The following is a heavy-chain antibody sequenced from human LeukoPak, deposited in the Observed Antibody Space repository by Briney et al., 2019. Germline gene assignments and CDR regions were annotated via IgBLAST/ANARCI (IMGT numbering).Heavy chain of an antibody. J-gene: IGHJ4*02. V-gene: IGHV3-7*01. CDR2: IKQDGSVK. CDR3: VRDFRSADY. Sequence: GGSLRLSCAASGFTFSGNWMSWVRQAPGKGLEWLANIKQDGSVKYYVDSVKGRFTISRDNAKNSLFLQMNSLRAEDTAVYYCVRDFRSADYWGQGILVTVSS. CDR1: GFTFSGNW.